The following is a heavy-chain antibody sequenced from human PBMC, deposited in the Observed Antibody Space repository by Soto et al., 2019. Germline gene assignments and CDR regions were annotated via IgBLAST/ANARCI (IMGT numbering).Heavy chain of an antibody. CDR2: INPNSGGT. CDR1: GYTFTGYY. Sequence: QVQLVQSGAEVKKPGASVKVSCKASGYTFTGYYMHWVRQAPGQGLEWMGWINPNSGGTNYAQKFQGWVTMTSDTSISTAYRELSRLRSDDTAVYYCARGHRDIVVVPAAMPFDPWGQGTLVTVSS. D-gene: IGHD2-2*01. J-gene: IGHJ5*02. V-gene: IGHV1-2*04. CDR3: ARGHRDIVVVPAAMPFDP.